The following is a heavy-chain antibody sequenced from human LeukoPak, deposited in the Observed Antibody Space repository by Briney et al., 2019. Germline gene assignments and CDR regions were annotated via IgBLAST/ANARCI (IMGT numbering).Heavy chain of an antibody. V-gene: IGHV1-8*01. Sequence: ASVTVSCKASGYTFTSYDINWVRQAPGQGLEWMGWMNPNSGNTVYAQKFQGRLTMTRNTSISTAYMELSSLRSEDTAVYYCARSPSYYDFWSGYTRYYYYYYGMDVWGQGTTVTVSS. CDR2: MNPNSGNT. D-gene: IGHD3-3*01. J-gene: IGHJ6*02. CDR3: ARSPSYYDFWSGYTRYYYYYYGMDV. CDR1: GYTFTSYD.